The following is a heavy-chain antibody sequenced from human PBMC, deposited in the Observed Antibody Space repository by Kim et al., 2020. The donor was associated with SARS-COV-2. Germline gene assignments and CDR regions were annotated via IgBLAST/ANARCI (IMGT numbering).Heavy chain of an antibody. Sequence: SETLSLTCTVSGGSISSSSYYWGWIRQPPGKGLEWIGSIYYSGSTYYNPSLKSRVTISVDTSKNQFSLKLSSVTAADTAVYYCASGRPGSGSYYIRSPMDVWGQGTTVTVSS. CDR1: GGSISSSSYY. CDR3: ASGRPGSGSYYIRSPMDV. J-gene: IGHJ6*02. CDR2: IYYSGST. V-gene: IGHV4-39*07. D-gene: IGHD3-10*01.